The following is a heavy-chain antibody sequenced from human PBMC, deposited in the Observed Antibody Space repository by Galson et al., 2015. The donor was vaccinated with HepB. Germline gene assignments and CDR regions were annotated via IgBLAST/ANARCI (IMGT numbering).Heavy chain of an antibody. Sequence: SLRLSCAASGFTFSSYWMHWVRQAPGKGLVWVSRINSDGSSTSYADSVKGRFTISRDNAKNSLYLQMNSLRAEDTAVYYCARDEYSSSWYVRGGAGMDVWGQGTTVTVSS. D-gene: IGHD6-13*01. J-gene: IGHJ6*02. V-gene: IGHV3-74*01. CDR2: INSDGSST. CDR1: GFTFSSYW. CDR3: ARDEYSSSWYVRGGAGMDV.